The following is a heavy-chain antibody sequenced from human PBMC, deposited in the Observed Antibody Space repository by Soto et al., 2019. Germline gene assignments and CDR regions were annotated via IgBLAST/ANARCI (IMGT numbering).Heavy chain of an antibody. Sequence: TGGSLRLSCAASGFTFSSYDMHWVRQATGKGLEWVSAIGTAGDTYYPGSVKGRFTISRENAKNSLYLQMNSLRAEDTAVYYCERHGVFHHRKYYFDYWGQGTLVTVSS. J-gene: IGHJ4*02. CDR3: ERHGVFHHRKYYFDY. D-gene: IGHD2-8*01. CDR2: IGTAGDT. V-gene: IGHV3-13*01. CDR1: GFTFSSYD.